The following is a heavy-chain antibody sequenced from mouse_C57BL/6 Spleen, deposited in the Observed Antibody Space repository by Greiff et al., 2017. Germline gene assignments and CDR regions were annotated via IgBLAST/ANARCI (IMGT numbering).Heavy chain of an antibody. CDR2: ISSGGDYL. CDR3: TRDELGRRGAWFAY. V-gene: IGHV5-9-1*02. CDR1: GFTFSSYA. J-gene: IGHJ3*01. Sequence: EVQGVESGEGLVKPGGSLKLSCAASGFTFSSYAMSWVRQTPEKRLEWVAYISSGGDYLYYADTVKGRFTISRDNARNTLYLQMSRLKCEETAMYYCTRDELGRRGAWFAYWGQGTLVTVSA. D-gene: IGHD4-1*01.